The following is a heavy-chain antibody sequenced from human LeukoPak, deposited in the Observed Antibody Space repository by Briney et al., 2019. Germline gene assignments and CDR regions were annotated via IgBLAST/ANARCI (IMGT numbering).Heavy chain of an antibody. Sequence: SETLSLTCTVSGDSIRSYYWSWIRQSPGKGLEWIGYIYYSGSTNYNPSLESRVTISVDTSKNQFSLKLTSVTAADTAVYYCARFVGRSSSGYYLYWGQGTLVTVSS. CDR2: IYYSGST. CDR3: ARFVGRSSSGYYLY. D-gene: IGHD6-19*01. J-gene: IGHJ4*02. CDR1: GDSIRSYY. V-gene: IGHV4-59*01.